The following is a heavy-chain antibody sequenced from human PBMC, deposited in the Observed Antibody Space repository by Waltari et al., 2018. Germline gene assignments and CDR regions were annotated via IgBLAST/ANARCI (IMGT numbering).Heavy chain of an antibody. J-gene: IGHJ2*01. Sequence: EVQLVESGGGLVQPGGSLRLSCAASGFTFVSHWMTWVRQSPGKGLEWVANVKPDGTDKYYVDSVKGRFTISRDNAKKSLYLQMNSLRAEDTAVYYCARQGWYFDIWGRDTLVTVSS. CDR3: ARQGWYFDI. CDR2: VKPDGTDK. V-gene: IGHV3-7*01. CDR1: GFTFVSHW.